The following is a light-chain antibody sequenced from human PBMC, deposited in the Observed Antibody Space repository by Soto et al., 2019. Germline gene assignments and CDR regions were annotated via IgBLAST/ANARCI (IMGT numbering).Light chain of an antibody. J-gene: IGLJ1*01. CDR1: SSDVVGYDH. Sequence: QSALTQPPSASGSPGQSVTIPCTGTSSDVVGYDHVSWYQQHPGKAPKLMIYEVTKRPAGVPDRFSGSKSGNTASLTVSVLQAEDEADYVCSADAGNYHYGFGTGTKLTVL. V-gene: IGLV2-8*01. CDR2: EVT. CDR3: SADAGNYHYG.